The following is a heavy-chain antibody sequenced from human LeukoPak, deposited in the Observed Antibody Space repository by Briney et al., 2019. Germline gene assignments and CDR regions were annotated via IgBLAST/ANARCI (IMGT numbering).Heavy chain of an antibody. D-gene: IGHD3-10*01. V-gene: IGHV3-15*01. CDR3: TTDLGLTMIRGVIVY. CDR1: GFTFTNAW. J-gene: IGHJ4*02. Sequence: PGGSLRLSCAASGFTFTNAWMSWVRQAPGRGLEWVGRIKSKGDGETIDNAAPVKGRFTMSRDDSKATLYLQMNSLKAEDTAVYYCTTDLGLTMIRGVIVYWGQGALVTVSS. CDR2: IKSKGDGETI.